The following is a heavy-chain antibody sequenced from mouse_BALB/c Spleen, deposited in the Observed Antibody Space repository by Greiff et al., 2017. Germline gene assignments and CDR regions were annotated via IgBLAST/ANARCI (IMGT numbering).Heavy chain of an antibody. CDR3: ARHYYGSSYGAWFAY. J-gene: IGHJ3*01. V-gene: IGHV1-9*01. Sequence: VKLQESGAELMKPGASVKISCKATGYTFSSYWIEWVKQRPGHGLEWIGEILPGSGSTNYNEKFKGKATFTADTSSNTAYMQLSSLTSEDSAVYYCARHYYGSSYGAWFAYWGEGTLVTVSA. D-gene: IGHD1-1*01. CDR1: GYTFSSYW. CDR2: ILPGSGST.